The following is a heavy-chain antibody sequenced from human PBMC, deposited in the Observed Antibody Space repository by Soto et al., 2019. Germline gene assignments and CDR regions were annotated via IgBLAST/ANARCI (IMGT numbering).Heavy chain of an antibody. CDR1: GGSISSYY. V-gene: IGHV4-59*01. CDR2: IYYSGST. CDR3: AGRFLEWLLPDYYYYYMDV. D-gene: IGHD3-3*01. Sequence: SETLSLTCTVSGGSISSYYWSWIRQPPGKGLEWIGYIYYSGSTNYNPSLKSRVTISVDTSKNQFSLKLSSVTAADTAVYYCAGRFLEWLLPDYYYYYMDVWGKGTTVTVSS. J-gene: IGHJ6*03.